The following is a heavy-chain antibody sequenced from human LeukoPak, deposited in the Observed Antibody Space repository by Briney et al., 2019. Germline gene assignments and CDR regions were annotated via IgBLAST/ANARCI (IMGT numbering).Heavy chain of an antibody. Sequence: SETLSLTCTVSGGSISSYYWSWIRQPPGKGLEWIGYIYYSGSTNYNPSLKSRVTISVDTSKNQFSLKLSSVIASDTAVYYCARDYYDSSGYYPTYYFDYWGQGTLVTVSS. CDR1: GGSISSYY. CDR2: IYYSGST. CDR3: ARDYYDSSGYYPTYYFDY. D-gene: IGHD3-22*01. V-gene: IGHV4-59*12. J-gene: IGHJ4*02.